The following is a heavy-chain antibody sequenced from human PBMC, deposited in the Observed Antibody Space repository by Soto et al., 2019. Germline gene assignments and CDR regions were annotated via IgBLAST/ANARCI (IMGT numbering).Heavy chain of an antibody. J-gene: IGHJ4*02. CDR3: AREMIVGATIPSIFDY. CDR2: ISSSGSTI. D-gene: IGHD1-26*01. V-gene: IGHV3-48*03. Sequence: PGGSLRLSCAASGFTFSSYEMSWVRQAPGKGLEWVSYISSSGSTIYYADSVKGRFTISRDNAKNSLYLQMNSLRAEGTAVYYCAREMIVGATIPSIFDYWGQGTLVTVSS. CDR1: GFTFSSYE.